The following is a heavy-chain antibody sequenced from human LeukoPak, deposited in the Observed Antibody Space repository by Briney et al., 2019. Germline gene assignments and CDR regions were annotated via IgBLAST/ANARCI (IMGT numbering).Heavy chain of an antibody. V-gene: IGHV4-38-2*02. Sequence: SETLSLTCTVSGYSISSGYYWGWIRPPPGKGLEWIGSIYHSGSTYYSPSLKSRATISVDTSKNQFSLKLSSVTAADTAVYYCARDGVVVITKRVTWFDPWGQGTLVSVSS. CDR2: IYHSGST. D-gene: IGHD3-22*01. J-gene: IGHJ5*02. CDR3: ARDGVVVITKRVTWFDP. CDR1: GYSISSGYY.